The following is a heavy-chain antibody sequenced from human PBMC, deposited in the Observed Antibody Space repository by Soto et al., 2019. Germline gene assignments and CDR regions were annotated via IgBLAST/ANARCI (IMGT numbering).Heavy chain of an antibody. CDR3: ARDPTTVTTHYYGMAV. V-gene: IGHV1-2*04. CDR1: GYTFTGYY. CDR2: INPNSGGT. Sequence: ASVKVSCKASGYTFTGYYMHWVRQAPGQGLEWMGWINPNSGGTNYAQKFQGWVTMTRDTSISTAYMELSRLRSDDTAVYYCARDPTTVTTHYYGMAVWGQGTTVTVSS. D-gene: IGHD4-17*01. J-gene: IGHJ6*02.